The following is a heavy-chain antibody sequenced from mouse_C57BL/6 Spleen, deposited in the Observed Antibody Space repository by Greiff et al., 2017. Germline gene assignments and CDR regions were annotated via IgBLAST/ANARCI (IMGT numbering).Heavy chain of an antibody. CDR1: GYAFSSSW. Sequence: VQLQESGPELVKPGASVKISCKASGYAFSSSWMNWVKQRPGKGLEWIGRIYPGDGDTNYNGKFKGKATLTADKSSSTAYMQLSSLTSEDSAVYFCARYGSSPYYYAMDYWGQGTSVTVSS. J-gene: IGHJ4*01. CDR3: ARYGSSPYYYAMDY. V-gene: IGHV1-82*01. D-gene: IGHD1-1*01. CDR2: IYPGDGDT.